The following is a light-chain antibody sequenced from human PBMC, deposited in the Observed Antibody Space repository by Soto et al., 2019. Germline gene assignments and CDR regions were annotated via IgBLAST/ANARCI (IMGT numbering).Light chain of an antibody. CDR2: QDR. Sequence: SYELTQPPSVSVSPGQTASITCSGDKLGDKYVCWYQQKPGQSPVLVIYQDRKRPSGIPERFSGSNSGNTATLTISGTQAMDEADYYCQAWDSNVVFGGGTKLTVL. V-gene: IGLV3-1*01. J-gene: IGLJ2*01. CDR3: QAWDSNVV. CDR1: KLGDKY.